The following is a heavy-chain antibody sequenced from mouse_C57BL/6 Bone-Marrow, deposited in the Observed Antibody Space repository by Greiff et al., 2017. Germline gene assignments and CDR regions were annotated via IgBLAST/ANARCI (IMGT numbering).Heavy chain of an antibody. V-gene: IGHV14-4*01. J-gene: IGHJ2*01. CDR1: GFNIKDDY. CDR2: IDPENGDT. CDR3: TTGDGYSYFDY. D-gene: IGHD2-3*01. Sequence: VQLQQSGAELVRPGASVKLSCTASGFNIKDDYMHWVKQRPEQGLEWIGWIDPENGDTEYASKFQGKATITADPSSNTAYLQLSSLTSEDTAVYYCTTGDGYSYFDYWGQGTTLTVSS.